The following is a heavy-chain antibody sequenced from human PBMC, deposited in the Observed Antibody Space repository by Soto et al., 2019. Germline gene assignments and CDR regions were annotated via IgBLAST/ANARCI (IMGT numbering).Heavy chain of an antibody. Sequence: PGGSLRLSCAASGFTFSNYAMSWVRQAPGKGLEWVSAISGSGGSTYYADSVKGRFTISRDNSKNTLYLQMNSLTAEDTAVYYCAKDQEYRRSSIHSWGQGTLVTVSS. CDR2: ISGSGGST. CDR3: AKDQEYRRSSIHS. J-gene: IGHJ4*02. CDR1: GFTFSNYA. D-gene: IGHD6-6*01. V-gene: IGHV3-23*01.